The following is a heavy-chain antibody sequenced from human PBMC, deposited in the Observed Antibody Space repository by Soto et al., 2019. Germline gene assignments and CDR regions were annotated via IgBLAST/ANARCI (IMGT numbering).Heavy chain of an antibody. CDR2: MNHTGFS. J-gene: IGHJ5*02. V-gene: IGHV4-59*02. CDR3: ASIIAVAGTANFNWFDP. Sequence: SETLSLTCSFSGDSVTSHYLTWIRQSPEKGLEWIGDMNHTGFSHYNPSLKSRVTISVDRSKNHFSLQLSSVTAADTAVYYCASIIAVAGTANFNWFDPWGQGTLVTVS. CDR1: GDSVTSHY. D-gene: IGHD6-19*01.